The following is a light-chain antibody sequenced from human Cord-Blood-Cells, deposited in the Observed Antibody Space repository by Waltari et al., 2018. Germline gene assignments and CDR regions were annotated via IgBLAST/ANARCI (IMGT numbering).Light chain of an antibody. V-gene: IGLV2-14*01. Sequence: SALTQPASVPGSPGQSITISCTGTRSDVGGYNSVSWYQQHPGKAPKLMIYEVSNRPSGVSNRFSGSKSGNTASLTISGLQAEDEADYYCSSYTSSSTLIFGTGTKVTVL. CDR1: RSDVGGYNS. CDR2: EVS. J-gene: IGLJ1*01. CDR3: SSYTSSSTLI.